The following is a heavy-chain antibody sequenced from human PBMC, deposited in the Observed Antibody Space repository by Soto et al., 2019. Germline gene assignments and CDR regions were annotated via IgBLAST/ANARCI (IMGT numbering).Heavy chain of an antibody. D-gene: IGHD4-17*01. CDR3: ARDPSRYGAYFDY. J-gene: IGHJ4*02. CDR1: GDSVSSNDDY. Sequence: PSETLSLTCTVSGDSVSSNDDYWSWIRQPPGKGLEWIGYIYYSGSTNYNPSLKSRVTISVDTSKNQFSLKLSSVTAADTAVYYCARDPSRYGAYFDYWGQGTLVTVSS. CDR2: IYYSGST. V-gene: IGHV4-61*08.